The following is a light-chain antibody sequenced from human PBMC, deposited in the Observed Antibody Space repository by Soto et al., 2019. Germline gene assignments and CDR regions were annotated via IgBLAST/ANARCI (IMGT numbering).Light chain of an antibody. Sequence: QSVLTQPPSVSGAPGQTVTISCTGSRSNIGAGYDIHWYQFLPGTAPKLLLYSFNKRPSGIPDRFSGSKSGTSASLAITGLQPEDEADYYCQSSDDSLSGSGVFGTGTKVTVL. CDR1: RSNIGAGYD. V-gene: IGLV1-40*01. J-gene: IGLJ1*01. CDR2: SFN. CDR3: QSSDDSLSGSGV.